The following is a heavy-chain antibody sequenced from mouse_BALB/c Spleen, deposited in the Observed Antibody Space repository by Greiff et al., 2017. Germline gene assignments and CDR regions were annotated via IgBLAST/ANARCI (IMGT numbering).Heavy chain of an antibody. Sequence: VQLKESGPGLVKPSQSLSLTCSVTGYSITSGYYWYWIRQFPGNKLEWMGYISYDGSNNYNPPLKNRISITRDTTKNQFFLKFNSVTTEDTATYYCARDRGIYSNDAMDYWGQGTSVTVSS. D-gene: IGHD2-5*01. J-gene: IGHJ4*01. CDR2: ISYDGSN. CDR1: GYSITSGYY. V-gene: IGHV3-6*02. CDR3: ARDRGIYSNDAMDY.